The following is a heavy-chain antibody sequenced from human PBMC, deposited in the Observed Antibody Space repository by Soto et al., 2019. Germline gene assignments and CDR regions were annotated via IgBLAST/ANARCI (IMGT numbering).Heavy chain of an antibody. Sequence: QVQLVQSGAEVKKPGSSVKVSCKASGGTFSSYAISWVRQAPGQGLEWMGGIIPIFGKAKYAQKFQGRVTITAVESTSRAYMELSRLRAEDTAVYYCARSMVAVAGTGGYYYYGMDVWGQGTTVTVSS. CDR2: IIPIFGKA. D-gene: IGHD6-19*01. J-gene: IGHJ6*02. V-gene: IGHV1-69*01. CDR3: ARSMVAVAGTGGYYYYGMDV. CDR1: GGTFSSYA.